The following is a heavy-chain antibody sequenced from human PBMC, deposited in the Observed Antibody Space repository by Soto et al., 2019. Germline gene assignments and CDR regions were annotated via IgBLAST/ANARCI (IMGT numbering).Heavy chain of an antibody. CDR3: VRDGTKTLRDWFDP. J-gene: IGHJ5*02. CDR2: IYATGTT. V-gene: IGHV4-4*07. Sequence: PSETLSLTCSVYGGSFSGYYWSWIRQPPGKGLEWIGRIYATGTTDYNPSLKSRVMMSVDTSKKQFSLKLRSVTAADTAVYYCVRDGTKTLRDWFDPWGQGTSVTASS. CDR1: GGSFSGYY. D-gene: IGHD1-1*01.